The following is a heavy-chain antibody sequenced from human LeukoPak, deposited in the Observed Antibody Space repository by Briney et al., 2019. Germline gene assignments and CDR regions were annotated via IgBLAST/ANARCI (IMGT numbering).Heavy chain of an antibody. CDR1: GGTFSSYA. CDR3: ARDRRNRTNYYYYMDV. CDR2: IIPIFGTA. D-gene: IGHD1-7*01. V-gene: IGHV1-69*13. Sequence: ASVKVSCKASGGTFSSYAISWVRQAPGQGLEWMGGIIPIFGTANYAQKFQGRVTITADESTSTAYMELSSLRSEDTAVYYCARDRRNRTNYYYYMDVWGKGTTVTVSS. J-gene: IGHJ6*03.